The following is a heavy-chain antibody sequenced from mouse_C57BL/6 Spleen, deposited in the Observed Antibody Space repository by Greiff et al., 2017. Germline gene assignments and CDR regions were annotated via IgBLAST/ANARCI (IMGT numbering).Heavy chain of an antibody. J-gene: IGHJ3*01. V-gene: IGHV14-3*01. CDR2: LDPANGTT. CDR1: GFNIKNTY. Sequence: EVQLQQSVAELVRPGASVKLSCTASGFNIKNTYMHWVKQRPEQGLEWIGRLDPANGTTKYAPKFQGKATITADTSSNTAYLQLSSLTSEDTAIYYCARGDGYGYPWFAYWGQGTLVTVSA. D-gene: IGHD2-2*01. CDR3: ARGDGYGYPWFAY.